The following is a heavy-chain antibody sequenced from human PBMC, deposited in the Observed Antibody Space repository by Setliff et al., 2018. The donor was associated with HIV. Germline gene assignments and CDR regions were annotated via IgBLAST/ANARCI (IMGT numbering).Heavy chain of an antibody. D-gene: IGHD4-17*01. CDR2: IYSTGST. V-gene: IGHV4-59*11. J-gene: IGHJ4*02. CDR1: GASISSHY. CDR3: AKGAGFYGDYTFDY. Sequence: SEILSLTCTVSGASISSHYWSWIRQSPGRELEWIGYIYSTGSTNYNPSLQSRVSISMDASKNKFSLKVTSVTSADTAVYYCAKGAGFYGDYTFDYWGQGHLVTVSS.